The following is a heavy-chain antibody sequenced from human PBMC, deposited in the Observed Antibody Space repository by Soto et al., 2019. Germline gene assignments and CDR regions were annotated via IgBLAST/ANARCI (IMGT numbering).Heavy chain of an antibody. D-gene: IGHD2-2*01. J-gene: IGHJ6*02. CDR1: GFTFSTYG. Sequence: QVQLVESGGGVVQPGRSLRLSCAASGFTFSTYGMHWVRQAPGKGLEWVAVISYDGKNKYYAQSVKGRLTISRDNSKNTPYLQVNSLRVEDTAVYYCAKRPHYSSTSCHFYYYAMDVWGQGTTVAVSS. CDR2: ISYDGKNK. V-gene: IGHV3-30*18. CDR3: AKRPHYSSTSCHFYYYAMDV.